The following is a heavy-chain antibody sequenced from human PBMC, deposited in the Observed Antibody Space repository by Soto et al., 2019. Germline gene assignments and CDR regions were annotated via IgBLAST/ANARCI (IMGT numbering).Heavy chain of an antibody. Sequence: ASVKVSCKASGYTFTSYGISWVRQAPGQGLEWMGWISAYNGNTNYAQKLQGRVTMTTDTSTSTAYMELRSLRSDDTAVYYCARDPRDSSSWCFDYWGQGTLVTVSS. CDR1: GYTFTSYG. D-gene: IGHD6-13*01. J-gene: IGHJ4*02. CDR2: ISAYNGNT. CDR3: ARDPRDSSSWCFDY. V-gene: IGHV1-18*04.